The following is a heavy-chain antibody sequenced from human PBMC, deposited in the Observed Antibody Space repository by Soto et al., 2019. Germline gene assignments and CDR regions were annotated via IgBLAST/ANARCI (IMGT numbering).Heavy chain of an antibody. D-gene: IGHD3-10*01. CDR2: IYYTGNT. V-gene: IGHV4-59*08. J-gene: IGHJ4*02. CDR1: GAAINNNY. CDR3: ARMVTSGSYYNVLDY. Sequence: SETLSLTCTVSGAAINNNYLNWIRQPPGKGLEWIGYIYYTGNTNYNPSLKSRVTLSVDSSKNQFSLELTSVTAADTALYYCARMVTSGSYYNVLDYWGQGILVTVSS.